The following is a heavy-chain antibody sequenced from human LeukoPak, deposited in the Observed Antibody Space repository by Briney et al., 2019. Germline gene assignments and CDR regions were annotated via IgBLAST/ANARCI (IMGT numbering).Heavy chain of an antibody. CDR2: IRNDGSGE. CDR3: ARGIRDVDIVSPERR. CDR1: GFTFSRYG. J-gene: IGHJ4*02. D-gene: IGHD5/OR15-5a*01. V-gene: IGHV3-30*02. Sequence: PGGSLRLSCAASGFTFSRYGMHWVRQAPGKGLEWVGLIRNDGSGEHYADFAKGRFTVSRDNSKDTMYLQMNSLRGDDTAVDYCARGIRDVDIVSPERRRGQGTLVTVSS.